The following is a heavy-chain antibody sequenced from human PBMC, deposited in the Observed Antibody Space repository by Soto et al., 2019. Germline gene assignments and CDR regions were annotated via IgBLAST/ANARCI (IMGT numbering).Heavy chain of an antibody. V-gene: IGHV3-23*05. D-gene: IGHD3-10*01. CDR1: GFTFSSYA. J-gene: IGHJ4*02. Sequence: GGSLRLSCAASGFTFSSYAMSWVRQAPGKGLEWVSGISGSGINAYYADSVKGRFTISRDNSKNTIYLQVNSLRVEDTAMYYCALGTRGVVDTYYHYWGRGTMVTVSS. CDR2: ISGSGINA. CDR3: ALGTRGVVDTYYHY.